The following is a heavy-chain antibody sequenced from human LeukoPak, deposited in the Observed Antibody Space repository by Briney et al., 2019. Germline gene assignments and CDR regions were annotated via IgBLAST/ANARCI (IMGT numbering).Heavy chain of an antibody. D-gene: IGHD2-15*01. V-gene: IGHV4-34*01. J-gene: IGHJ4*02. Sequence: KPSETLSLTCAVYGGSFSGYYWSWIRQPPGKGLEWIGEINHSGSTNYNPSLKSRVTISVDTSKNQFSLKLSSVTAADTAVYYCARVSGVGDYVDYWGQGTLVTVSS. CDR3: ARVSGVGDYVDY. CDR1: GGSFSGYY. CDR2: INHSGST.